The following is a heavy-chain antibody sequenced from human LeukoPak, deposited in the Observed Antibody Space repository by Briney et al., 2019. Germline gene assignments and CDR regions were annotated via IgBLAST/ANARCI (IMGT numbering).Heavy chain of an antibody. J-gene: IGHJ6*02. Sequence: ASVKVSCKASGYSFTSNYIHWVRQAPGQGLERVGMIYPRDGSTSYAQKFQGRVTVTRDTSISTAYMELSRLRSDDTAVYFCAREYYYDSSGYSVDYYYYGMDVWGQGTTVTVSS. CDR1: GYSFTSNY. V-gene: IGHV1-46*01. CDR2: IYPRDGST. D-gene: IGHD3-22*01. CDR3: AREYYYDSSGYSVDYYYYGMDV.